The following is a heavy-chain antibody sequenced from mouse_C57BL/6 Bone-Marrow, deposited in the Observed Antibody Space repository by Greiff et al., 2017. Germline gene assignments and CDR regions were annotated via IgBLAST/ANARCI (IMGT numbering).Heavy chain of an antibody. CDR3: ARQGRGAY. CDR1: GYTFTSYW. CDR2: IHPNSGST. D-gene: IGHD3-3*01. Sequence: VQLQQSGAELVKPGASVKLSCKASGYTFTSYWMHWVKQRPGQGLEWIGMIHPNSGSTNYNEKFKSKATLTVDKSSNTAYMQLSSLTSEDYAVYCCARQGRGAYWGQGTLVTVSA. V-gene: IGHV1-64*01. J-gene: IGHJ3*01.